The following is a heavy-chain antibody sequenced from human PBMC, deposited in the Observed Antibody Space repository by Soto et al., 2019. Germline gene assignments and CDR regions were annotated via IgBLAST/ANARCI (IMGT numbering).Heavy chain of an antibody. D-gene: IGHD6-13*01. Sequence: GESLKISCKGSGYSFTSYWISWVRQMPGKGLEWMGRIDPSDSYTNYSPSFQGHVTISADKSISTAYLQWSSLKASDTAMYYCAGHKQQLVRWDYWGQGTLVTVSS. J-gene: IGHJ4*02. CDR2: IDPSDSYT. CDR1: GYSFTSYW. CDR3: AGHKQQLVRWDY. V-gene: IGHV5-10-1*01.